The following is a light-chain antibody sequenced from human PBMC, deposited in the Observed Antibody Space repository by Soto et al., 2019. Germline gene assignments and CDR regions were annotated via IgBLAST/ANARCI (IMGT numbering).Light chain of an antibody. V-gene: IGKV3-20*01. Sequence: IVLTQSPGTLSLSPGDRATLSCRASQRVSARYLAWYHQKPGLAPRLLIYATSSRATGIPDRFSGSGSGTDFTLTISRLEPEDFAVYYCQQYTTSSWTFGQGTKVDNK. CDR3: QQYTTSSWT. CDR1: QRVSARY. CDR2: ATS. J-gene: IGKJ1*01.